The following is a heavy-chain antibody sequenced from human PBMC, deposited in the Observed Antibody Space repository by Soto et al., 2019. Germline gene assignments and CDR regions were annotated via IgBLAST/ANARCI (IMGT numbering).Heavy chain of an antibody. Sequence: PGGSLRLSCAASGFTFSSYAMSWVRQAPGKGMEWVSYISSSSSTIYYADSVKSRFTISRDNAKNSLFLQMNSLRDEDTAVYYCAREGDYYDSSGYWLNAFDIWGQGTMVTVSS. CDR1: GFTFSSYA. V-gene: IGHV3-48*02. J-gene: IGHJ3*02. D-gene: IGHD3-22*01. CDR3: AREGDYYDSSGYWLNAFDI. CDR2: ISSSSSTI.